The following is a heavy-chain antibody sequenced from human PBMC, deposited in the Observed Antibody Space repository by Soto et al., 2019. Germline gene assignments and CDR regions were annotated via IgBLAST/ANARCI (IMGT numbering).Heavy chain of an antibody. D-gene: IGHD1-1*01. CDR1: GYMFASYG. J-gene: IGHJ4*02. CDR2: INTYNGNI. V-gene: IGHV1-18*01. Sequence: QVQLVQSGAEVKKPGASVKVSCKVSGYMFASYGISWARQAPGQGLEWMGWINTYNGNINYAQKFQGRVTMTTDTSTRTAYMELRGLGSDETALYYCAREQGAYKYFDYWGQGTLVTVSS. CDR3: AREQGAYKYFDY.